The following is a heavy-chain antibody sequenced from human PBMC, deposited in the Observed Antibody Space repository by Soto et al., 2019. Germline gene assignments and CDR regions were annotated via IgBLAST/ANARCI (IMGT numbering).Heavy chain of an antibody. CDR3: ARGPDSSSTQPSYYYYYMDV. Sequence: GGSLRLSCAASGFTFSSYWMHWVRQAPGKGLVWVSRINSDGSSTSYADSAKGRFTISRDNAKNTLYLQMNSLRAEDTAVYYCARGPDSSSTQPSYYYYYMDVWGKGTTVTVSS. V-gene: IGHV3-74*01. J-gene: IGHJ6*03. CDR2: INSDGSST. CDR1: GFTFSSYW. D-gene: IGHD6-6*01.